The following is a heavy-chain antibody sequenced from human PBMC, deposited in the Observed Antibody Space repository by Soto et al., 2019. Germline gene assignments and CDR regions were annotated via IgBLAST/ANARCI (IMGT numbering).Heavy chain of an antibody. CDR3: ARILPRTGTTDYYYYYMDV. D-gene: IGHD1-7*01. CDR1: GFSLSTSGMC. V-gene: IGHV2-70*11. Sequence: GSGPTLVNPTQTLTLTCTFSGFSLSTSGMCVSWIRQPPGKALEWLARIDWDDDKYYSTSLKTRLTISKDTPKNQVVLTMTNMDPVDTATYYCARILPRTGTTDYYYYYMDVWGKGTTVTVSS. CDR2: IDWDDDK. J-gene: IGHJ6*03.